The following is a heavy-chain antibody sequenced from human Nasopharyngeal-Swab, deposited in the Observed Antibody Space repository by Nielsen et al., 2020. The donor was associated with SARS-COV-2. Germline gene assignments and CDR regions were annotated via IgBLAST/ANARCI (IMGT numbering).Heavy chain of an antibody. CDR3: SRGLRGVTTYYYYYYMDV. D-gene: IGHD4-17*01. V-gene: IGHV4-61*02. CDR2: IYTSGST. Sequence: SETLSLTCTVSGGSISSGSYYWSWIRQPAGKGLEWIGRIYTSGSTNYNPSLKSRVTISVDTSKNQFSLKLSSVTAADTAVYYFSRGLRGVTTYYYYYYMDVWGKGTTVTVSS. J-gene: IGHJ6*03. CDR1: GGSISSGSYY.